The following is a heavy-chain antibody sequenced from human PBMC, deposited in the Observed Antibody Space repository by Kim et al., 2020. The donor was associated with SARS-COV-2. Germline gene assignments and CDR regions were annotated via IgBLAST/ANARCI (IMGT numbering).Heavy chain of an antibody. CDR2: IWYDGSNK. J-gene: IGHJ4*02. CDR1: GFTFSSYG. D-gene: IGHD5-18*01. CDR3: ARVGDTAMVEYFDY. V-gene: IGHV3-33*01. Sequence: GGSLRLSCAASGFTFSSYGMHWVRQAPGKGLEWVAVIWYDGSNKYYADSVKGRFTISRDNSKNTLYLQMNSLRAEDTAVYYCARVGDTAMVEYFDYWGQGTLVTVSS.